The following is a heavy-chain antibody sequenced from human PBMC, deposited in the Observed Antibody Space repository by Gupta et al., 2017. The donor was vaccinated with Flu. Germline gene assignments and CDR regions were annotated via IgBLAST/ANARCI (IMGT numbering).Heavy chain of an antibody. J-gene: IGHJ4*02. V-gene: IGHV3-23*01. CDR3: AKDAGAERDDSGTYYFDF. CDR2: ISGGGDRT. Sequence: EVQLLESGGGLVQPGGSLRLSCAASGFPFRNYAMSWVRQAPGKGLEWVSGISGGGDRTYYADSVKDRFTITRDNSKNTLYLQMNSLRAEDTAVYYCAKDAGAERDDSGTYYFDFWGQGTLVTVSS. CDR1: GFPFRNYA. D-gene: IGHD1-26*01.